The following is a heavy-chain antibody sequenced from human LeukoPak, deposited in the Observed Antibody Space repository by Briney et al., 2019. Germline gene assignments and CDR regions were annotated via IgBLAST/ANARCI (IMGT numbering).Heavy chain of an antibody. V-gene: IGHV4-39*07. CDR1: GGSISSLIYY. J-gene: IGHJ4*02. CDR3: ARDGPIK. Sequence: SETLSLTCTVSGGSISSLIYYWGWIRQPPGKGLEWIGSIHYSGSTYYSPSLKSRVTISVDTSRNQFSLKLTSVTAADTAVYYCARDGPIKWGQGTLVTISS. D-gene: IGHD5-24*01. CDR2: IHYSGST.